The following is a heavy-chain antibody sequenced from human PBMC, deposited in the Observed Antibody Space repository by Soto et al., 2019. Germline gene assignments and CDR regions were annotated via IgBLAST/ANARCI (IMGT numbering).Heavy chain of an antibody. Sequence: EVQLLESGGGLVQPGGSLRLSCAASGFTFSIYAMSWVRQAPGKGLEWVSTISGSGGDIYYADSVKGRFIISRDNPTYTLSLQMDSVRDEDTAVYYCAKGGRGSSGLDFDYWGQGTLVTVSS. D-gene: IGHD6-6*01. CDR3: AKGGRGSSGLDFDY. J-gene: IGHJ4*02. CDR1: GFTFSIYA. CDR2: ISGSGGDI. V-gene: IGHV3-23*01.